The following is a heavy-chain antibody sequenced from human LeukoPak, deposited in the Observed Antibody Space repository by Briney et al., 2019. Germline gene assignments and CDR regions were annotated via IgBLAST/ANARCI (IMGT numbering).Heavy chain of an antibody. V-gene: IGHV3-21*01. J-gene: IGHJ4*02. D-gene: IGHD1-26*01. CDR3: ARWEPRPVSYFDY. CDR2: ISSSSNYK. CDR1: AFTFSTYS. Sequence: PGGSLRLSCAASAFTFSTYSMNWVRQAPGKGLEWVSSISSSSNYKYYADSVKGRFTISRDNAKNSLYLQMNSLRAEDTAVYYCARWEPRPVSYFDYWGQGTLVTVSS.